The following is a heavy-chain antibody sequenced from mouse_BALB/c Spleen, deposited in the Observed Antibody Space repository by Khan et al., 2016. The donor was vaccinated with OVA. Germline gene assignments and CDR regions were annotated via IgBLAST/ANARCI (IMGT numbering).Heavy chain of an antibody. Sequence: EVELVESGGGLVKPGGSLRLSCAASGFTFSSYSMSWVRQTQEKRLEWVATITSGGSYTYYPDSVQGRFTISRDNAKNTLYLQMSSLKSEDTAIDYCTRDRNYYGSSFYFDYWGQGTTLTVSS. CDR2: ITSGGSYT. J-gene: IGHJ2*01. CDR1: GFTFSSYS. V-gene: IGHV5-6-4*01. CDR3: TRDRNYYGSSFYFDY. D-gene: IGHD1-1*01.